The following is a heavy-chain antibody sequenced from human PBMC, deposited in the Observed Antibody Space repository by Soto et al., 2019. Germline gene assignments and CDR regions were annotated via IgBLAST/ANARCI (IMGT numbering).Heavy chain of an antibody. CDR3: ARGGFRELHSSGWYIN. J-gene: IGHJ4*02. CDR1: GFTVSSNY. CDR2: IYSGGST. D-gene: IGHD6-19*01. Sequence: GGSLRLSCAASGFTVSSNYMSWVRQAPGKGLEWVSVIYSGGSTYYADSVKGRFTISRDNSKNTLYLQMNSLRAEDTAVYYCARGGFRELHSSGWYINWGQGTLVTVSS. V-gene: IGHV3-66*01.